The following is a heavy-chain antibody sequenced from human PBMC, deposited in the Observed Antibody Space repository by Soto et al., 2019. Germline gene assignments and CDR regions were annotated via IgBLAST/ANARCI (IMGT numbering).Heavy chain of an antibody. D-gene: IGHD6-25*01. V-gene: IGHV1-18*01. J-gene: IGHJ6*02. Sequence: ASVKVSCKASGYTFTSYGISWVRQAPGQGLEWMGWISAYNGNTNYAQKLQGRVTMTTDTSTSTAYVELRSLRSDDTAVYYCARVAAEGYYYYGMDVWGQGTTVTVSS. CDR2: ISAYNGNT. CDR3: ARVAAEGYYYYGMDV. CDR1: GYTFTSYG.